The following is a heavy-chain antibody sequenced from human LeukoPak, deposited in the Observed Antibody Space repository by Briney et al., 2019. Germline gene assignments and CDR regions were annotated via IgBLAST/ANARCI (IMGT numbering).Heavy chain of an antibody. CDR2: IYYSGST. CDR1: GGSISSGDYY. J-gene: IGHJ6*02. V-gene: IGHV4-30-4*01. D-gene: IGHD4-17*01. Sequence: SETLSLTCTVSGGSISSGDYYWSWIRQPPGKGLEWIGYIYYSGSTYYNPSLKSRVTISVDTSKNQFSLKLSSVTAADTAVYYCARVRDYGDLYYYYGMDVWGQGTTVTVSS. CDR3: ARVRDYGDLYYYYGMDV.